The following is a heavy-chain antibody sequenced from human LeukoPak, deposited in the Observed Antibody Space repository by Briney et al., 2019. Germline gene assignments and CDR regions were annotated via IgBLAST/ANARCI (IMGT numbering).Heavy chain of an antibody. D-gene: IGHD5-12*01. CDR3: ARGRGVATINFDY. CDR2: ISSSSSYI. Sequence: PGGSLRLSCAASGFTFSSYSMNWVRQAPGKGLEWVSSISSSSSYIYYADSVKGRFTISRDNAKNSLYLQLNYLRAEDTAVYYCARGRGVATINFDYWGQETLVTVSS. V-gene: IGHV3-21*01. CDR1: GFTFSSYS. J-gene: IGHJ4*02.